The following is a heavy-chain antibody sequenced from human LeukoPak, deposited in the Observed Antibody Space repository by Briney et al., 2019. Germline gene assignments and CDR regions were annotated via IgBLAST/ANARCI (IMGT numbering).Heavy chain of an antibody. Sequence: SQTLSLTCAISGDSVSSNSAAWNWIRQSPSRGLEWLGRTYYRSKWFNNYAVSVKGRMTINPDTSKNQFSLQLISVTPEDTAVYYCAREPEQQLVYTCFDYWGQGTLVTVSS. CDR3: AREPEQQLVYTCFDY. V-gene: IGHV6-1*01. CDR1: GDSVSSNSAA. CDR2: TYYRSKWFN. J-gene: IGHJ4*02. D-gene: IGHD6-13*01.